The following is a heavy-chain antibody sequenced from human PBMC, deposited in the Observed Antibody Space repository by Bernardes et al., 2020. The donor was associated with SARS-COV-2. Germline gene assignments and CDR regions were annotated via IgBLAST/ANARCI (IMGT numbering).Heavy chain of an antibody. D-gene: IGHD2-15*01. CDR2: ISYDGSNK. J-gene: IGHJ4*02. CDR1: GFTFSSYG. V-gene: IGHV3-30*03. Sequence: SLRLSCAASGFTFSSYGMHWVRQAPGKGLEWVAVISYDGSNKYYADSVKGRFTISRDNSKNTLYLQMNSLRAEDTAVYYCASKRLGYCSGGSCPPDYWGQGTLVTVSS. CDR3: ASKRLGYCSGGSCPPDY.